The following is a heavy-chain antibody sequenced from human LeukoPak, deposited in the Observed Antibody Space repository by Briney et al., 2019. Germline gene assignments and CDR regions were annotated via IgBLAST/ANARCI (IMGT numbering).Heavy chain of an antibody. J-gene: IGHJ6*02. Sequence: ASVKVSCKASGYTFTSYDINWVRQATGQGLEWMGWMNPNSGNTGYAQKFQGRVTMTRNTSISTAYMELSSLRSEDMAVYYCARPNLVQWLVAPEVNYYYGMDVWGQGTTVTVSS. CDR2: MNPNSGNT. CDR3: ARPNLVQWLVAPEVNYYYGMDV. V-gene: IGHV1-8*01. CDR1: GYTFTSYD. D-gene: IGHD6-19*01.